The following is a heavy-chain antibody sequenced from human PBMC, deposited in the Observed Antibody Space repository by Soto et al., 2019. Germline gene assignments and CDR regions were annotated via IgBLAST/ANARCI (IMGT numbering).Heavy chain of an antibody. CDR1: GGTFSSYS. CDR3: SLGATVLTRYGIDV. J-gene: IGHJ6*02. V-gene: IGHV1-69*02. D-gene: IGHD1-1*01. Sequence: QVQLVQSGAEVKKPGSSVKVSCKASGGTFSSYSISWVRQAPGQGLEWMGRIIPIIGIGDYAQTFQGRVTITADKSTSTAYMELSSLRSEDPAMYYCSLGATVLTRYGIDVWGQGTTVTVTS. CDR2: IIPIIGIG.